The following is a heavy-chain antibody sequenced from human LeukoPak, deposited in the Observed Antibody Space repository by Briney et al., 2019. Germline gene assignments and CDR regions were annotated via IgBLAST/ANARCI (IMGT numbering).Heavy chain of an antibody. CDR3: ARGPGGYDN. Sequence: PGGSLRLSCAASGFTVGSNYMTWVRQAPGKGLEWVSVIFGGGSTYYADSVKGRFTISRDNSKNTLFLQMNSLRVEDTAVYYCARGPGGYDNWGQGTLVTVSS. CDR1: GFTVGSNY. J-gene: IGHJ4*01. V-gene: IGHV3-66*01. D-gene: IGHD3-16*01. CDR2: IFGGGST.